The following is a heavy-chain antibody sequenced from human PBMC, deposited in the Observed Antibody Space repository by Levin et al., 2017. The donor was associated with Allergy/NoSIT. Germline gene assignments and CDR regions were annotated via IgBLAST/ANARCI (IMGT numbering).Heavy chain of an antibody. V-gene: IGHV3-30*04. CDR1: GFTFSSYA. Sequence: GGSLRLSCAASGFTFSSYAMFWVRQDAGKGLEWLAVVSYDGINKNYADSVKGRFTISRDNSKNTVYLQMNSLRAEDTAVYFCARTSPAIFGVANEVPPDYYYGLDVWGQGVTVIVSS. D-gene: IGHD3-3*01. J-gene: IGHJ6*02. CDR3: ARTSPAIFGVANEVPPDYYYGLDV. CDR2: VSYDGINK.